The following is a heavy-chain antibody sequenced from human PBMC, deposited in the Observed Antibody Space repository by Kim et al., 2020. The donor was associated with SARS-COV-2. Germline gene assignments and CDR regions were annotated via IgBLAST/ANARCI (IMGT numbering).Heavy chain of an antibody. V-gene: IGHV4-39*01. CDR3: ARHRREWLRTIPYYFDY. Sequence: ETLSLTCTVSGGSISSSSYYWGWIRQPPGKGLEWIGSIYYSGSTYYNPSLKSRVTISVDTSKNQFSLKLSSVTAADTAVYYWARHRREWLRTIPYYFDYWGQGTLVTVSS. D-gene: IGHD5-12*01. CDR1: GGSISSSSYY. J-gene: IGHJ4*02. CDR2: IYYSGST.